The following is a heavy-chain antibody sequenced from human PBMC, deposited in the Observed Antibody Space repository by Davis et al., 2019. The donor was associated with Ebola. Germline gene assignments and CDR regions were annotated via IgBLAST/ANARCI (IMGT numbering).Heavy chain of an antibody. CDR3: ARESYDSSGYYYGLAFDI. D-gene: IGHD3-22*01. CDR1: GFTFSNYW. J-gene: IGHJ3*02. V-gene: IGHV3-23*01. CDR2: ISGSGGST. Sequence: GGSLRLSCAASGFTFSNYWMSWVRQAPGKGLEWVSAISGSGGSTYYADSVKGRFTISRDNAKNSLYLQMNSLRDEDTAVYYCARESYDSSGYYYGLAFDIWGQGTMVTVSS.